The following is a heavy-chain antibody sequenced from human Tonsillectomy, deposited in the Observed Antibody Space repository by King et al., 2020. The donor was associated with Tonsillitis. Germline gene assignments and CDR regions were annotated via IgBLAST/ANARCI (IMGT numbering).Heavy chain of an antibody. D-gene: IGHD1-26*01. CDR1: GFTFSSYT. Sequence: VQLVESGGGLVKPGGSLRLSCAASGFTFSSYTMHWVRQAPGKGLEWVSSISPGSSYIYYADSLKGRFTVSRDNAMNSLYLQMNSLRAEDTAVYYCARDVPGGAAGIVVENYLGQGTLVTVSS. CDR3: ARDVPGGAAGIVVENY. J-gene: IGHJ4*02. V-gene: IGHV3-21*01. CDR2: ISPGSSYI.